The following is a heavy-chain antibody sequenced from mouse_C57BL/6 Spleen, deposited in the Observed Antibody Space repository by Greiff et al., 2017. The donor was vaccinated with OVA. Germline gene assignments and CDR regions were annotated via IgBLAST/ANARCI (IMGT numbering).Heavy chain of an antibody. CDR2: IYPGSGST. J-gene: IGHJ4*01. CDR1: GYTFTSYW. CDR3: ARYRQLRGYAMDY. Sequence: VQLQQSGAELVKPGASVKMSCKASGYTFTSYWITWVKQRPGQGLEWIGDIYPGSGSTNYNEKFKSKATLTVDTSSSTAYMQLSSLTSEDSAVYYCARYRQLRGYAMDYWGQGTSVTVSS. D-gene: IGHD1-1*01. V-gene: IGHV1-55*01.